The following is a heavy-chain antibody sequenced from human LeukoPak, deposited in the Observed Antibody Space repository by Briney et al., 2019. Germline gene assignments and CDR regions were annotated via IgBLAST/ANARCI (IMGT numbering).Heavy chain of an antibody. J-gene: IGHJ4*02. CDR2: INPGNSDT. Sequence: PGESLKISCKGSGYSFTSYWIGWVRQMPGKGLEWMAIINPGNSDTRYSPSFQGQVTISADKSISTAYLQWSSLQASDTAIYYCARHFDGGSGNYYVADYWGQGTLVTVSS. CDR1: GYSFTSYW. D-gene: IGHD3-10*01. V-gene: IGHV5-51*01. CDR3: ARHFDGGSGNYYVADY.